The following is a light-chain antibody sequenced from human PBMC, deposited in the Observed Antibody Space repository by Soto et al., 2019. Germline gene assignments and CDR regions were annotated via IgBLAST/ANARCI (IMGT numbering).Light chain of an antibody. Sequence: ELVMTQAPATLSVSPGERATLSCRASQSFSSNVAWYQQKPGQAPRLLSYGTSTRVTGIPARFSGGGSGTEFTLNISSLQSEDFAVYYCQQYYNWPLTFGGGTTVEIQ. CDR3: QQYYNWPLT. J-gene: IGKJ4*01. V-gene: IGKV3-15*01. CDR2: GTS. CDR1: QSFSSN.